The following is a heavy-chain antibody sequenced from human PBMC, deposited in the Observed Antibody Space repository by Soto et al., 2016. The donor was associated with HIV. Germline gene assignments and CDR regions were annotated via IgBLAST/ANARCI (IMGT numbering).Heavy chain of an antibody. Sequence: QVQLVQSGAEIKKPGSSVKISCMASGGTFRGYAVSWVRQAPGQGPEWMGGIIPMLGTPTYAQKFQNRVTISADKSTSTAYMDLRSLRSDDTAVYYCARSGYDTDHWVYYFFMDVWAMGPRSPSP. CDR3: ARSGYDTDHWVYYFFMDV. D-gene: IGHD2-8*02. CDR1: GGTFRGYA. V-gene: IGHV1-69*08. CDR2: IIPMLGTP. J-gene: IGHJ6*03.